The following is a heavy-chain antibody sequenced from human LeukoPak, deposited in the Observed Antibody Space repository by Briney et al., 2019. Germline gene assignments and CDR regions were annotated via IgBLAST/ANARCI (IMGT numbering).Heavy chain of an antibody. J-gene: IGHJ5*02. CDR1: GFTVSSNY. CDR2: IYSGGST. Sequence: GGSLRLSCAASGFTVSSNYMSWVRQAPGKGLEWVSVIYSGGSTYYADSVKGRFTISRHNSKNTLYLQMNSLRAEDTAVYYCARDGYSYGYRWFDPWGQGTLVTVSS. V-gene: IGHV3-53*04. CDR3: ARDGYSYGYRWFDP. D-gene: IGHD5-18*01.